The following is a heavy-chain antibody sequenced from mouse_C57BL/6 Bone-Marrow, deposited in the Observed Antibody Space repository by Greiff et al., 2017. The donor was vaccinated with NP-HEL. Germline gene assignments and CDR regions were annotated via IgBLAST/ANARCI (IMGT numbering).Heavy chain of an antibody. Sequence: QVQLKQPGAELVRPGTSVKLSCKASGYTFTSYWMHWVKQRPGQGLEWIGVIDPSDSYTNYNQKFKGKATLTVDTSSSTAYMQLSSLTSEDSAVYYCAIYGYAWFAYWGQGTLVTVSA. D-gene: IGHD2-2*01. CDR3: AIYGYAWFAY. V-gene: IGHV1-59*01. CDR2: IDPSDSYT. CDR1: GYTFTSYW. J-gene: IGHJ3*01.